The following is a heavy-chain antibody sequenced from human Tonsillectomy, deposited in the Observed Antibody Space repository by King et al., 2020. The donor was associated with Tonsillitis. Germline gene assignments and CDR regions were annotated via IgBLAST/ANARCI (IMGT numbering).Heavy chain of an antibody. CDR3: TRLDSYPAVAAFDI. Sequence: VQLVESGGGLVQPGGSLKLSCAASGFTFSGSNIHWVRQASGKGLEWVGRILSKGNSYATAYAASVKGRFTISRDDSKNTAYLQMNSLKTEDTAVYYCTRLDSYPAVAAFDIWGQGTMVTVSS. V-gene: IGHV3-73*01. J-gene: IGHJ3*02. D-gene: IGHD6-19*01. CDR1: GFTFSGSN. CDR2: ILSKGNSYAT.